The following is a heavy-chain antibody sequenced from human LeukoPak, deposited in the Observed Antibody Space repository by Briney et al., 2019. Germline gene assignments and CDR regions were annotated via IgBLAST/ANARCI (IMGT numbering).Heavy chain of an antibody. CDR1: GFTFNTYA. CDR3: ARPRGAAAGTFGFDP. V-gene: IGHV3-30*04. CDR2: ISYDGSNK. D-gene: IGHD6-13*01. J-gene: IGHJ5*02. Sequence: QPGRSLGLSCAASGFTFNTYAMHWVRQAPGKGLEWVALISYDGSNKYYADSVKGRFTISRDNSKNTLYLQMNSLRAEDTAVHYCARPRGAAAGTFGFDPWGQGTLVTVSS.